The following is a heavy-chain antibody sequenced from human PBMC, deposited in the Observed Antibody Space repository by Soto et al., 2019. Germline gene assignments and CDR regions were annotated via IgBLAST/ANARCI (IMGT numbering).Heavy chain of an antibody. CDR2: ISAYNGNT. J-gene: IGHJ4*02. CDR1: GYTFTSYG. Sequence: ASVKVSCKASGYTFTSYGIGWVRQAPGQGLEWMGWISAYNGNTNYAQKLQGRVTMTTDTSTSTAYMELRSLRSDDTAVYSWAGDGGSTYGSLLGSWDQQSLGTVSS. CDR3: AGDGGSTYGSLLGS. V-gene: IGHV1-18*04. D-gene: IGHD5-18*01.